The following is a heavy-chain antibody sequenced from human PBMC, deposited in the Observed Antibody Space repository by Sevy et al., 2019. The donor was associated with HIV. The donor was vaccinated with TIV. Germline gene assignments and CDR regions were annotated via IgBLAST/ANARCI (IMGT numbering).Heavy chain of an antibody. Sequence: GGSLRLSCAASGFTFSSYWMSWVRQAPGKGLEWEANIKQDGSEKYYVDSVKGRFTISRDNAKNSLYLQMNSLRAEDTAMYYCARVVGGVLVVYATFDYWGQGTLVTVSS. J-gene: IGHJ4*02. CDR3: ARVVGGVLVVYATFDY. D-gene: IGHD2-8*02. CDR1: GFTFSSYW. CDR2: IKQDGSEK. V-gene: IGHV3-7*03.